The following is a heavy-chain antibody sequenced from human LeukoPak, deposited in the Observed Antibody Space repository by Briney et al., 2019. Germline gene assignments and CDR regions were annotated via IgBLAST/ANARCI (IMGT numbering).Heavy chain of an antibody. CDR3: AKAEGGYYYYGMDV. CDR1: GFTFSSYG. J-gene: IGHJ6*02. V-gene: IGHV3-30*18. CDR2: ISYDGSNK. Sequence: QPGRSLRLSCAASGFTFSSYGMHWVRQAPGKGLEWVAVISYDGSNKYYADSVQGRFTISRDNSKNTLYLQMNSLRAEDTAVYYCAKAEGGYYYYGMDVWGQGTTVTVSS. D-gene: IGHD1-14*01.